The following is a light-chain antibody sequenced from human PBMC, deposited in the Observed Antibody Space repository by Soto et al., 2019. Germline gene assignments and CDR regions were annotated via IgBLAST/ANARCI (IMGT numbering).Light chain of an antibody. CDR3: RQCHRYLP. CDR1: ESMSNC. Sequence: DIQMTQSPSTPPASVGDRVTITCRASESMSNCFAWYQQKPGKAPKRLISGASSLQSEVPSRFSGSASGTEFTLTISSLQPDENATYDCRQCHRYLPFGQGTKVEMK. CDR2: GAS. J-gene: IGKJ1*01. V-gene: IGKV1-5*01.